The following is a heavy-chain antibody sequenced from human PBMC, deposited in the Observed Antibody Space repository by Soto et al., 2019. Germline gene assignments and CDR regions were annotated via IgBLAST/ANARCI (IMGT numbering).Heavy chain of an antibody. CDR3: ARDFVDIVATRPGYYYGMDV. J-gene: IGHJ6*02. CDR2: INPNSGGT. D-gene: IGHD5-12*01. V-gene: IGHV1-2*02. Sequence: ASVKVSCKASGYTFTGYYMHWLRQAPGQGLEWMGWINPNSGGTNYAQKFQGRVTMTRDTSISTAYMELSRLRSDDTAVYYCARDFVDIVATRPGYYYGMDVWGQGTTVTVSS. CDR1: GYTFTGYY.